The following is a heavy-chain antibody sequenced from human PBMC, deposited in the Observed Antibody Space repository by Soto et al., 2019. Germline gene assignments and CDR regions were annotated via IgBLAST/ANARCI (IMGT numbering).Heavy chain of an antibody. J-gene: IGHJ6*03. CDR2: ISHRRST. V-gene: IGHV4-34*01. CDR3: ARAKKEIRWYYYYYMDV. CDR1: GGSFSGYY. Sequence: SETLSLTCAVYGGSFSGYYWSWIRQPPGKGLEWIGEISHRRSTNYNPSLKSRVNISVDTSKNQFSLKLSSVTAADTSVYYCARAKKEIRWYYYYYMDVWGKGTTVTVSS. D-gene: IGHD2-15*01.